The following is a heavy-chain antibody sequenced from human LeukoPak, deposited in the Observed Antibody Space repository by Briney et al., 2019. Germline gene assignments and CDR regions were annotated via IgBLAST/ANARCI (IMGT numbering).Heavy chain of an antibody. D-gene: IGHD3-16*02. Sequence: SQTLSLTCAISGDSVSSNSAAWNWIRQSPSRGLEWLGRTYYRSKWYNDYAVSVKSRITINPDTSKNQFSLQLNSVTPEDTAVCYCARDRYDYIWGSYRRSGAFDIWGQGTMVTVSS. CDR1: GDSVSSNSAA. CDR3: ARDRYDYIWGSYRRSGAFDI. J-gene: IGHJ3*02. CDR2: TYYRSKWYN. V-gene: IGHV6-1*01.